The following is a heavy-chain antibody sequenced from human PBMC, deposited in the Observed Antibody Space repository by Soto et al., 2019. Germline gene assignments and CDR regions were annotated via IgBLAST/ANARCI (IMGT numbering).Heavy chain of an antibody. Sequence: QVQVVQSGAEVKKPGSSVKVSCKASGGSFSTAAISCVRQAPGQGLEWMVGIVPIFRTADYAQTFQGRVTITADESTSTAYLELSSLRSEDTAVYYCARDKDRPQLGGNYYYIMDVWGQGTTVTVSS. D-gene: IGHD3-3*02. J-gene: IGHJ6*02. CDR1: GGSFSTAA. V-gene: IGHV1-69*12. CDR2: IVPIFRTA. CDR3: ARDKDRPQLGGNYYYIMDV.